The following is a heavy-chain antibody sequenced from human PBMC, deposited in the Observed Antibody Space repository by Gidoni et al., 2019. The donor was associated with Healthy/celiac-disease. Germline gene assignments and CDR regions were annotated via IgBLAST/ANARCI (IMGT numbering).Heavy chain of an antibody. D-gene: IGHD1-26*01. CDR2: INHSGST. CDR3: ARKGFSGSYLPDY. J-gene: IGHJ4*02. CDR1: GGSFSGYY. Sequence: QVQLQQWGAGLLKPSEPLSLTCAVYGGSFSGYYWSWIRQPPGKGLEWIGEINHSGSTNYNPSLKSRVTISVDTSKNQFSLKLSSVTAADTAVYYCARKGFSGSYLPDYWGQGTLVTVSS. V-gene: IGHV4-34*01.